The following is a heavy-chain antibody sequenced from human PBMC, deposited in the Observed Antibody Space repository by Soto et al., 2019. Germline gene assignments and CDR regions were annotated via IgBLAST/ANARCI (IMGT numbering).Heavy chain of an antibody. CDR3: AGHPSAVSYYDLGSYYYYYAMDV. J-gene: IGHJ6*02. D-gene: IGHD3-10*01. CDR1: GGSISSYY. V-gene: IGHV4-59*01. Sequence: PSETLSLTCTVSGGSISSYYWSWIRQPPGKGLEWIGYIYSSGSTNYNPSLKSRVTISVDTSKNQFSLKLSSVTAADTAVYYCAGHPSAVSYYDLGSYYYYYAMDVWGQGTTVTVSS. CDR2: IYSSGST.